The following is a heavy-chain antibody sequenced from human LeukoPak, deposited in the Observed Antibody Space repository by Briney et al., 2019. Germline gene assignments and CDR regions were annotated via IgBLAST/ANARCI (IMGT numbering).Heavy chain of an antibody. V-gene: IGHV4-59*01. CDR1: GGSISSYY. J-gene: IGHJ4*02. Sequence: SETLSLTCTVSGGSISSYYWSWIRQPPGKGLEWIGYIYYSGSTNYNPSLKSRVTISVDTSKNQFSLKLSSVTAADTAVYYCATTGSGGFYNYFDYWGQGTQVTVSS. CDR2: IYYSGST. D-gene: IGHD3-10*01. CDR3: ATTGSGGFYNYFDY.